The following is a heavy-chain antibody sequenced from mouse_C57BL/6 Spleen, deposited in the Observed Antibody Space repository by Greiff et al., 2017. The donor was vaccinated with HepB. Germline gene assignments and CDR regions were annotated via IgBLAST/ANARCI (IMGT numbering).Heavy chain of an antibody. CDR1: GYTFTDYY. CDR2: INPNNGGT. Sequence: EVQLQQSGPELVKPGASVKISCKASGYTFTDYYMNWVKQSHGKSLEWIGDINPNNGGTSYNQKFKGKATLTVDKSSSTAYMELRSLTSEDSAVYYCARWGYYGFDYWGQGTTLTVSS. J-gene: IGHJ2*01. CDR3: ARWGYYGFDY. V-gene: IGHV1-26*01. D-gene: IGHD1-1*01.